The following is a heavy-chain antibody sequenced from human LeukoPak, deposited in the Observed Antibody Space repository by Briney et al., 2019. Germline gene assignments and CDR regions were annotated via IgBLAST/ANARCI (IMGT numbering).Heavy chain of an antibody. V-gene: IGHV3-7*01. CDR1: GFTFNSFW. Sequence: GGSLRLSFAATGFTFNSFWMTWVRQAPGKGLEWVANIKQDGSEKHYVDSVKGRFTISRDNAKNSLYLQMNSLRAEDSAVYYCTRDQDYLDYWGQGTLVTVSS. CDR2: IKQDGSEK. CDR3: TRDQDYLDY. J-gene: IGHJ4*02.